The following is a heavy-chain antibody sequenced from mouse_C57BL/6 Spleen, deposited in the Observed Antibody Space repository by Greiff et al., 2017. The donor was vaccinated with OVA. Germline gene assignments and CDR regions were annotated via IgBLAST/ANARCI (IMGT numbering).Heavy chain of an antibody. CDR3: ARSGGNVEAMDY. CDR2: IDPSDSET. J-gene: IGHJ4*01. CDR1: GYTFTSYW. V-gene: IGHV1-52*01. Sequence: QVQLQQPGAELVRPGSSVKLSCKASGYTFTSYWMHWVKQRPIQGLEWIGNIDPSDSETHYNQKFKDKATLTVDKSSSTAYMQLSSLTSEDAAVYYCARSGGNVEAMDYWGQGTSVTVSA. D-gene: IGHD2-1*01.